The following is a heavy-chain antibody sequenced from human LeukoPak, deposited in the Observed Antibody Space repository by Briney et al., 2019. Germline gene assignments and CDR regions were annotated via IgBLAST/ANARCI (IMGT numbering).Heavy chain of an antibody. CDR1: GGSISSGSYY. D-gene: IGHD3-10*01. CDR2: IYTSGST. V-gene: IGHV4-61*02. J-gene: IGHJ6*02. Sequence: SQTLSLTCTVSGGSISSGSYYWSWIRQPAGKGLEWIGRIYTSGSTNYNPSLKSRVTISVDTSKNQFSLKLSSVTAADTAVYYCARESGSGSYYNPDYYYHGMDVWGQGTTVTVSS. CDR3: ARESGSGSYYNPDYYYHGMDV.